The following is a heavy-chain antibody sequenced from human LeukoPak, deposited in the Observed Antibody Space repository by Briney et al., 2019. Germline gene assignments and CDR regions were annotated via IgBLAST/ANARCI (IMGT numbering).Heavy chain of an antibody. CDR2: MNPNSGNT. J-gene: IGHJ4*02. CDR1: GYTFTSYD. V-gene: IGHV1-8*03. D-gene: IGHD3-22*01. CDR3: ARGRKYYYDSSGIGYFDY. Sequence: GASVKVSCKASGYTFTSYDINWVRQATGQGLEWMGWMNPNSGNTGYAQKFQGRVTITRNTSISTAYMELSSLRSEDTAVYYCARGRKYYYDSSGIGYFDYWGQGTLVTVSS.